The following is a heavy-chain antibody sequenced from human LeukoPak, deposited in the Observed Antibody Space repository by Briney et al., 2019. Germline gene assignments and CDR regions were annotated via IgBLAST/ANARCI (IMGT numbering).Heavy chain of an antibody. CDR1: GGSISSYY. CDR2: IYSSGST. CDR3: ARADYDFWSGYRGYFVY. J-gene: IGHJ4*02. V-gene: IGHV4-4*07. Sequence: SETLSLTCTVAGGSISSYYWGWIRQPAGKGLEWIGRIYSSGSTKYNPSLKSRVTMSVDTSKNQFSLKLSSVTAADTAVYYCARADYDFWSGYRGYFVYWGQGTLVTVSS. D-gene: IGHD3-3*01.